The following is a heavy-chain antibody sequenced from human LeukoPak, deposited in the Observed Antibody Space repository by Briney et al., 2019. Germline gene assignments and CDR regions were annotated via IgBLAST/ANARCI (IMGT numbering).Heavy chain of an antibody. CDR3: ATETRDRNFDY. CDR1: GFTFSSYG. Sequence: GGSLRLSCAASGFTFSSYGMPWVRQAPGKGLEWVAIIWYDGSNEDYADSVKGRFTISRDNSKNTLYLQMNSLRAEDTAVYYCATETRDRNFDYWGQGTLVTVSS. CDR2: IWYDGSNE. V-gene: IGHV3-33*01. D-gene: IGHD2-15*01. J-gene: IGHJ4*02.